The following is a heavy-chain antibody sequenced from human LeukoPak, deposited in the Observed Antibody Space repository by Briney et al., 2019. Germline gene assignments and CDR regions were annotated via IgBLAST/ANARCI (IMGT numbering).Heavy chain of an antibody. J-gene: IGHJ4*02. CDR2: IYWDDDK. Sequence: TLSLTCTVFCGSVSSHYWGWIRQPPGKALEWLALIYWDDDKRYSPLKSRLTITKDTSKNQVVLTMSNMDPVDTATYYCAHSTWDGTFDYWGQGTLVTVSS. V-gene: IGHV2-5*02. D-gene: IGHD1-26*01. CDR1: CGSVSSHYWG. CDR3: AHSTWDGTFDY.